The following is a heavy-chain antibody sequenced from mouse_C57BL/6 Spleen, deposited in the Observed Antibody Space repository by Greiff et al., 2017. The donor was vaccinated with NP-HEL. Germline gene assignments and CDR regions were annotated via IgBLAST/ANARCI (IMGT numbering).Heavy chain of an antibody. Sequence: QVQLQQPGAELVRPGSSVKLSCKASGYTFTSYWMHWVKQRPIQGLEWIGNIDPSDSETHYNQKFKDKATLTVDKSSSTAYMQLSSLTSEDSAVYYCARSEYYGSNGAMDYWGQGTSVTVSS. CDR2: IDPSDSET. CDR1: GYTFTSYW. D-gene: IGHD1-1*01. CDR3: ARSEYYGSNGAMDY. J-gene: IGHJ4*01. V-gene: IGHV1-52*01.